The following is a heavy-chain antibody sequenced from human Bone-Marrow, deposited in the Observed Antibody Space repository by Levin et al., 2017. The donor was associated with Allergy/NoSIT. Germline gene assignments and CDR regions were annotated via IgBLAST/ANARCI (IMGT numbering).Heavy chain of an antibody. D-gene: IGHD4-17*01. CDR3: ARDHGDSSDAFAI. CDR2: ISYSGAT. J-gene: IGHJ3*02. Sequence: SETLSLTCSVSGGSVIGENYYWSWIRQPPGKRLEWIGYISYSGATTYSPSLESRVTISLGASENHFSLRLSSLTAADTAVYYCARDHGDSSDAFAIWGQGTMVTVSS. CDR1: GGSVIGENYY. V-gene: IGHV4-61*03.